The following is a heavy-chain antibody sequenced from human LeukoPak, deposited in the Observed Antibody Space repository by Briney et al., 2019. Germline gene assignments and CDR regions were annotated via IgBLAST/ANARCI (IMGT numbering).Heavy chain of an antibody. CDR2: INHSGST. CDR1: GGSFSGYY. CDR3: ARSYSGTSPGGDDY. J-gene: IGHJ4*02. V-gene: IGHV4-34*01. Sequence: PSETLSLTCAVYGGSFSGYYWSWIRQPPGKGLEWIGEINHSGSTNYNPSLKSRVTISVDTSKNRFSLKLSSVTAADTAVYYCARSYSGTSPGGDDYWGQGTLVTVSS. D-gene: IGHD1-26*01.